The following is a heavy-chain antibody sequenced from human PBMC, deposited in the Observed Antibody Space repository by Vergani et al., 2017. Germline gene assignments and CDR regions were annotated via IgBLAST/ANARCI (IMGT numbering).Heavy chain of an antibody. CDR1: GGTFSSYA. CDR3: ARPLRLGELSLLTIGGAFDI. V-gene: IGHV1-69*01. Sequence: QVQLVQSGAEVKKPGSSVKVSCKASGGTFSSYAISWVRQAPGQGLEWMGGIIPIFGTANYAQKFQGRVTITADESPSTAYMELSSLRSEDTAVYYCARPLRLGELSLLTIGGAFDIWGQGTMVTVSS. CDR2: IIPIFGTA. J-gene: IGHJ3*02. D-gene: IGHD3-16*02.